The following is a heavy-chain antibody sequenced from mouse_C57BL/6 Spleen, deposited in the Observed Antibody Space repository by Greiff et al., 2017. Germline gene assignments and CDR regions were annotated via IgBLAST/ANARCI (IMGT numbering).Heavy chain of an antibody. J-gene: IGHJ4*01. CDR1: GYTFTDYE. D-gene: IGHD2-5*01. CDR3: TRPYSNYVRAMDY. Sequence: HVQLQQSGAELVRPGASVTLSCKASGYTFTDYEMHWVKQTPVHGLEWIGAIDPETGGTAYNQKFKGKAILTADKSSSTAYMELRSLTSEDSAVYYCTRPYSNYVRAMDYWGQGTSVTVSS. CDR2: IDPETGGT. V-gene: IGHV1-15*01.